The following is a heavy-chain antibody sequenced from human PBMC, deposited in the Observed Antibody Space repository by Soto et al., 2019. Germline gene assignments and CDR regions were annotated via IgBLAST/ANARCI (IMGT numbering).Heavy chain of an antibody. J-gene: IGHJ4*02. CDR2: IKPDGSAT. D-gene: IGHD2-21*02. V-gene: IGHV3-7*01. Sequence: EVQLVESGGGLVQPGGSLRLSCAVPGFTFGSYWMNWVRLIPGKGLERVAYIKPDGSATYYVDSVKGRFTISRDNAKNSLYLQMNSLRVEDTSVYYCARAGYCGPGCYYYFDYWGQGTLVTVSS. CDR1: GFTFGSYW. CDR3: ARAGYCGPGCYYYFDY.